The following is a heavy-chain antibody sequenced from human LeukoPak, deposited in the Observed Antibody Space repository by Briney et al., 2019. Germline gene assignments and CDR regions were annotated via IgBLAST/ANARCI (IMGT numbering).Heavy chain of an antibody. J-gene: IGHJ4*02. D-gene: IGHD3-10*01. Sequence: SVKVSCKVSGYTLAELSMHWVRQAPGQGLEWMGGIIPIFGTANYAQKFQGRVTITTDESTSTAYMELSSLRSEDTAVYYCASSTSGSYYNGGFRENDYWGQGTLVTVSS. CDR1: GYTLAELS. CDR2: IIPIFGTA. V-gene: IGHV1-69*05. CDR3: ASSTSGSYYNGGFRENDY.